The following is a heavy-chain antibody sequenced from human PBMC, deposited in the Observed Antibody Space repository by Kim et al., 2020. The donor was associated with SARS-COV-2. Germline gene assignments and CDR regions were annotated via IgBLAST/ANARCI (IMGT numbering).Heavy chain of an antibody. V-gene: IGHV3-21*01. CDR1: GFTFSSYS. D-gene: IGHD2-2*01. J-gene: IGHJ6*02. Sequence: GGSLRLSCAASGFTFSSYSMNWVRQAPGKGLEWVSSISSSSSYIYYADSVKGRFTISRDNAKNSLYLQMNSLRAEDTAVYYCAREEDCSSTSCYVIAAAASGMDVWGQGTTVTVSS. CDR2: ISSSSSYI. CDR3: AREEDCSSTSCYVIAAAASGMDV.